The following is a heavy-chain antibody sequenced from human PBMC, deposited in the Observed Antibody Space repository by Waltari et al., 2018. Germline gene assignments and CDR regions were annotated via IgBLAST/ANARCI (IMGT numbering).Heavy chain of an antibody. D-gene: IGHD3-16*01. CDR1: GFSVSHSY. CDR2: IYGVDST. Sequence: EVQLVESGGGLIQPGGSLRLSCAAAGFSVSHSYVSWVRQAPGKGLEWISFIYGVDSTLYVDSVKGRFTVSRDNSKNTVHLQMNSVRVDDTAVYYCATFSNWVHDTFDIWGQGTLVSVSS. V-gene: IGHV3-53*01. J-gene: IGHJ3*02. CDR3: ATFSNWVHDTFDI.